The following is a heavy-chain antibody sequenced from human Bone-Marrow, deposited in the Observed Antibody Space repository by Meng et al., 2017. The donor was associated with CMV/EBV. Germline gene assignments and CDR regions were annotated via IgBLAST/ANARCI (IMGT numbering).Heavy chain of an antibody. J-gene: IGHJ6*02. CDR2: IYSGGST. CDR1: GFTVSSNY. D-gene: IGHD6-6*01. CDR3: ARLIAALKRSMDV. Sequence: ESLKISCAASGFTVSSNYMSWVRQAPGKGLEWVSVIYSGGSTYYADSVKGRFTISRDNSKNTLYLQMNSLRAEDTAVYYCARLIAALKRSMDVWGQGTTVTVSS. V-gene: IGHV3-53*01.